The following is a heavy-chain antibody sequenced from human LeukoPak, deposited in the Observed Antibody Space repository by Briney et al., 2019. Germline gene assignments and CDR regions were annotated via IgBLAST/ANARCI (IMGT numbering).Heavy chain of an antibody. CDR1: GSSFTTYW. V-gene: IGHV5-51*01. D-gene: IGHD3-22*01. CDR3: ARTPDSSGKNWFDP. Sequence: GESLKISCKGSGSSFTTYWIAWVRQMPGKGLEWMGIIYPGDSDTRYSPSFQGQVSISVDKSISTAYLQWSSLKASDTAMYYCARTPDSSGKNWFDPWGQGTLVTVSS. CDR2: IYPGDSDT. J-gene: IGHJ5*02.